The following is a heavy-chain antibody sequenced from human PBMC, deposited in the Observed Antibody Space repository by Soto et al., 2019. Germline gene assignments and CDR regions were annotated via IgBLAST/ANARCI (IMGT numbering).Heavy chain of an antibody. J-gene: IGHJ3*02. CDR3: AKETYDAFDI. V-gene: IGHV3-23*01. CDR2: ISGSGGST. Sequence: PWGSLRLSCAASAFTFSTYAMSWVRQAPGKGLEWVSAISGSGGSTYYADSVKVRFTISRDNSKNTLYLQMNSLRAEDTAVYYCAKETYDAFDIWGQGTMVTVSS. CDR1: AFTFSTYA.